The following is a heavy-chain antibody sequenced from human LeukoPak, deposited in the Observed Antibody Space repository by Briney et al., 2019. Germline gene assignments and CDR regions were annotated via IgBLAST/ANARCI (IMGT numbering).Heavy chain of an antibody. CDR3: ARATSGLPNAFDV. CDR2: LYAAGNT. Sequence: PGGSLRLSCAASGFTVSGYCLTWVRQVPGEGLEWVSILYAAGNTYYADSAKGRFTISRASSKNTPYFQLSSRIPEDTAVYYCARATSGLPNAFDVWGHGTMVTVSS. D-gene: IGHD2-15*01. V-gene: IGHV3-66*02. CDR1: GFTVSGYC. J-gene: IGHJ3*01.